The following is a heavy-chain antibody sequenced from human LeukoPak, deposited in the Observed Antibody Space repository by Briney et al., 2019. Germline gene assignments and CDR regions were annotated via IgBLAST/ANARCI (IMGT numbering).Heavy chain of an antibody. V-gene: IGHV3-53*01. Sequence: PGGSLRLSCAASGFTVSSNYMSWVCEAPGKGLEWVSVIYSGGSTYYADSVKGRFNISRDNSKNTLYLKMNSLRAEDTAVYYCARVTDLGMDVWGKGTTVTVSS. CDR2: IYSGGST. CDR1: GFTVSSNY. J-gene: IGHJ6*04. D-gene: IGHD7-27*01. CDR3: ARVTDLGMDV.